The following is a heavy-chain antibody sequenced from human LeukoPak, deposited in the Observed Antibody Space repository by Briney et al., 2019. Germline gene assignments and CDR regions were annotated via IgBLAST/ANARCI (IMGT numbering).Heavy chain of an antibody. J-gene: IGHJ4*02. V-gene: IGHV4-39*01. CDR1: GGSISSYY. D-gene: IGHD6-19*01. Sequence: SETLSLACTVSGGSISSYYWGWIRQPPGKGLEWIGSIYYSGSTYYNPSLKSRVTISVDTSKNQFSLKLSSVTAADTAVYYCARIKWVAVAGTGYFDYWGQGTLVTVSS. CDR3: ARIKWVAVAGTGYFDY. CDR2: IYYSGST.